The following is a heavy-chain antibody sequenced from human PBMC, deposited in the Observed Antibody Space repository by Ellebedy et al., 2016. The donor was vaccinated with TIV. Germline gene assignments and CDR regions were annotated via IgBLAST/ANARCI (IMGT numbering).Heavy chain of an antibody. J-gene: IGHJ4*02. D-gene: IGHD1-7*01. CDR1: GFTFSSYA. Sequence: GESLKISCVGSGFTFSSYAMSWVRQAPGKGLEWVSGISGTGATTYYADSVKGRFTISRDNSKNTLYLLMISLRGEDTAIYYCAKDLAAGTTLRLDYWGQGTLVTVSS. CDR3: AKDLAAGTTLRLDY. CDR2: ISGTGATT. V-gene: IGHV3-23*01.